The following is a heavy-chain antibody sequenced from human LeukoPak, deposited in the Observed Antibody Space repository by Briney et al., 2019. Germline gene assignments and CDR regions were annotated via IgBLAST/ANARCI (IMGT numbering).Heavy chain of an antibody. J-gene: IGHJ6*02. D-gene: IGHD3-22*01. CDR1: GGSISSGGYY. Sequence: PSETLSLTCTVSGGSISSGGYYWGWIRQPPGRGLEWIGYIYYSGSTSYNPSLKSRVTISVDMSKNQFSLNLSSVTAADTAVYYCARDSTYYYDSSGFYYNYHGMDVWGQGTTVTVSS. V-gene: IGHV4-61*08. CDR3: ARDSTYYYDSSGFYYNYHGMDV. CDR2: IYYSGST.